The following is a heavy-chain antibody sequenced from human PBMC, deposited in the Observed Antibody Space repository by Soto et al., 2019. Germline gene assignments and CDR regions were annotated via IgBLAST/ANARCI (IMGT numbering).Heavy chain of an antibody. CDR2: IIPIFGTA. Sequence: SVKVSCKASGGTFSSYAISWVRQAPGQGLEWMGGIIPIFGTANYAQKFQGRVTITADESTSTAYMELSSLRSEDTAVYYCARPSQNFRSGYYIDYYYYGMDVWGQGTTVTVSS. D-gene: IGHD5-18*01. V-gene: IGHV1-69*13. CDR3: ARPSQNFRSGYYIDYYYYGMDV. J-gene: IGHJ6*02. CDR1: GGTFSSYA.